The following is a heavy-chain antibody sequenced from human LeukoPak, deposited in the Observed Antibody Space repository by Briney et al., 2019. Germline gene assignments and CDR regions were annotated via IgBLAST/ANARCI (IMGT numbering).Heavy chain of an antibody. Sequence: GGSLRLSCAASGFTFSSYWMSWVRQAPGKGLEWVANIKQDGSEKYYVDSVKGRFTISRDNAKNSLYLQMNSLRAEDTAVYYCAREPPRGYCSSTSCYGYWGQGTLVTVSS. D-gene: IGHD2-2*01. CDR1: GFTFSSYW. CDR2: IKQDGSEK. J-gene: IGHJ4*02. V-gene: IGHV3-7*01. CDR3: AREPPRGYCSSTSCYGY.